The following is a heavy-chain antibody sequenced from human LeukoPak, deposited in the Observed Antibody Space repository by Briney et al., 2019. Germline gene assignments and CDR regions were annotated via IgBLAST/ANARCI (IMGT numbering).Heavy chain of an antibody. CDR2: IRYDGSNK. Sequence: GGSLRLSCAASGFTVSRNYMSWVRQAPGKGLEWVAFIRYDGSNKYYADSVKGRFTISRDNSKNTLYLQMNGLRAEDTAVYFCARKTYGSEFYVDYWGQGTLVTVSS. CDR1: GFTVSRNY. J-gene: IGHJ4*02. V-gene: IGHV3-30*02. D-gene: IGHD3-10*01. CDR3: ARKTYGSEFYVDY.